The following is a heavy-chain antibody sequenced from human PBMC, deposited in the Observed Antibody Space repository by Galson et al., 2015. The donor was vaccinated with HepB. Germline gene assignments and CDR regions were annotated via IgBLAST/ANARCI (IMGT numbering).Heavy chain of an antibody. V-gene: IGHV3-33*01. CDR1: GFTFSRYG. CDR2: IWSNGKNK. D-gene: IGHD3-9*01. J-gene: IGHJ3*02. CDR3: VRETGPFNGFDI. Sequence: SLRLSCAASGFTFSRYGMHWVRQAPGKGLEWVAVIWSNGKNKYYADSVKGRFTLSRDNSKDTLSLEMNSLRVGDTAIYYCVRETGPFNGFDIWGQGTVVTVSS.